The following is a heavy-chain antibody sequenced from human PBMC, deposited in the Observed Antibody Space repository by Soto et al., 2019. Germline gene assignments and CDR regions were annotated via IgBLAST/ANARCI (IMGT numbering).Heavy chain of an antibody. CDR3: ARTGVAARPLSFFDS. CDR2: NYNPAQT. CDR1: GDSMSSSLYC. V-gene: IGHV4-39*01. D-gene: IGHD6-6*01. Sequence: PSETLSLTCTVYGDSMSSSLYCWGWLRQPPGQGREGIGNNYNPAQTYYNTSLKSRASISLDTSKNPFSPQLRSVNAADTAVYYCARTGVAARPLSFFDSWGQGSQVTVSS. J-gene: IGHJ4*02.